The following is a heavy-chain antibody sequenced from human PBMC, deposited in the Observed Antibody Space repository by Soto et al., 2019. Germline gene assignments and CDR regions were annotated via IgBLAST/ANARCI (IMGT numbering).Heavy chain of an antibody. CDR2: ISGSAGST. Sequence: PGGSLRLSCAASGFTFSSYAMSWVRQAPGKGLEWASAISGSAGSTYYADSVKGRFTISRDNSKNTLYLQMNSLRAEDTAVYYCAKAVTTFSPSQSLKNWGQGTLVTVSS. D-gene: IGHD4-4*01. J-gene: IGHJ4*02. V-gene: IGHV3-23*01. CDR3: AKAVTTFSPSQSLKN. CDR1: GFTFSSYA.